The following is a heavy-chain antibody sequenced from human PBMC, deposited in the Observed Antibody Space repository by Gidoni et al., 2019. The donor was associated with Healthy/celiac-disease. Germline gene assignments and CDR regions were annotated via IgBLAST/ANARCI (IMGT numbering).Heavy chain of an antibody. D-gene: IGHD6-19*01. CDR2: INHSGST. CDR3: ARGQDSGWYPSQSDYFDY. Sequence: QVQLQQWGAGLLKPSETLSLTCAVYGGSFSGYYWSWIRQPPGKGLEWIGEINHSGSTNYNPSLKSRVTISVDTSKNQFSLKLSSVTAADTAVYYCARGQDSGWYPSQSDYFDYWGQGTLVTVSS. J-gene: IGHJ4*02. V-gene: IGHV4-34*01. CDR1: GGSFSGYY.